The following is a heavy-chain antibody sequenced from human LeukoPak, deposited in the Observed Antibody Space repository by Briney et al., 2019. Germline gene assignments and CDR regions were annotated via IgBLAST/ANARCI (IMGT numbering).Heavy chain of an antibody. J-gene: IGHJ4*02. D-gene: IGHD2-21*02. CDR1: GFTFSSYG. Sequence: GGSLRLSCAASGFTFSSYGMHWVRQAPGKGLEWVAVIWYDGSNKYYADSVKGRFTISRDNSKNTLYLQMNSLRAEDTAVHYCAREIPYDYCFDYWGQGTLVTVSS. CDR2: IWYDGSNK. CDR3: AREIPYDYCFDY. V-gene: IGHV3-33*01.